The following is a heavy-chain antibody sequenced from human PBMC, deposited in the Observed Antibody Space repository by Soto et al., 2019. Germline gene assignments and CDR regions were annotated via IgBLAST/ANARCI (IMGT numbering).Heavy chain of an antibody. CDR3: ARRSVGSIASH. V-gene: IGHV3-23*01. CDR2: ISGSGSST. D-gene: IGHD6-6*01. J-gene: IGHJ4*02. Sequence: PGGSLRLSCEASGFTFSSYAMSWVRQAPGKGLQWVSSISGSGSSTDHADPVKGRFTISRDNSKNTLFLQMNSLKVDDTAMYYCARRSVGSIASHWGQGTLVTVSS. CDR1: GFTFSSYA.